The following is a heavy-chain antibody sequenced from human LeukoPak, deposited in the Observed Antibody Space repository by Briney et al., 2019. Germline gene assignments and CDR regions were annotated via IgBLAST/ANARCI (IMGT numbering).Heavy chain of an antibody. CDR1: GFIFEDYT. V-gene: IGHV3-43*01. Sequence: GGSLRLSCAASGFIFEDYTMHWVRQVPGKTLEWVSLVNWHGTTYYADSLKGRFTISRDNSKNSLYLQMDSLRNEDTAFYYCAXXXXXEXXXXXIDNWXXXXLVTVSS. J-gene: IGHJ4*02. CDR2: VNWHGTT. CDR3: AXXXXXEXXXXXIDN.